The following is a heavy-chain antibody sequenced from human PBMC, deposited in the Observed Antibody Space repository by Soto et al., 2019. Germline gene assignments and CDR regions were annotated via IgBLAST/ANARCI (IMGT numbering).Heavy chain of an antibody. Sequence: EVKLLESGGGLVQPGGSLRLSCAASGFTFSTYSMTWVRQAPGKGLEWVAHITATGGTTYYADSVKGRFTISRDASRNTLYLQMNRLRAEDTALYYCAKCMQAYWNYDAHHIWGQGTLVTVSS. D-gene: IGHD1-7*01. V-gene: IGHV3-23*01. J-gene: IGHJ3*02. CDR3: AKCMQAYWNYDAHHI. CDR2: ITATGGTT. CDR1: GFTFSTYS.